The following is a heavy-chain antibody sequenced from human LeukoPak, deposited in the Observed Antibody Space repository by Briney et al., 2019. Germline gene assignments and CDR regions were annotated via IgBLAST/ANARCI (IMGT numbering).Heavy chain of an antibody. CDR3: ARAKAVAGTFTHDY. CDR2: IYYSGST. V-gene: IGHV4-59*01. J-gene: IGHJ4*02. CDR1: GGSISSYY. D-gene: IGHD6-19*01. Sequence: SETLSLTCTVPGGSISSYYWSWIRQPPGKGLEWIGYIYYSGSTNYNPSLKSRVTISVDTSKNQFSLKLSSMTAADTAVYYCARAKAVAGTFTHDYWGQGTLVTVSS.